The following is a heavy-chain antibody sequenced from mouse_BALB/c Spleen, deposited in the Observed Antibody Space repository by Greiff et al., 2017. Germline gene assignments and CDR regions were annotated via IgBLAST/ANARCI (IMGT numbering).Heavy chain of an antibody. V-gene: IGHV6-6*02. CDR2: IRLKSDNYAT. CDR1: GFTFSSYW. Sequence: EVKLQESGGGLVQPGGSMKLSCVASGFTFSSYWMSWVRQSPEKGLEWVAEIRLKSDNYATHYAESVKGKFTISRDDSKSRLYLQMNSLRAEDTGIYYCTGGYDSWFAYWGQGTLVTVSA. CDR3: TGGYDSWFAY. J-gene: IGHJ3*01. D-gene: IGHD2-2*01.